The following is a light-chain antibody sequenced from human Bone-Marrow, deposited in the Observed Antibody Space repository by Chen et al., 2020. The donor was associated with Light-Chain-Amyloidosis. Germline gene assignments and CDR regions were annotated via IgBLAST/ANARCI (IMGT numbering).Light chain of an antibody. CDR1: QDITTY. Sequence: DIQMTQSPSSLPASVGDRVTITCQASQDITTYLNWYQQKPGRAPKLLIYDASNLEIGVPPRFSGSGSGTDFTFTISGLQPEDFASYYCQQYDNLPRTFGRGTTVEVK. V-gene: IGKV1-33*01. CDR3: QQYDNLPRT. J-gene: IGKJ1*01. CDR2: DAS.